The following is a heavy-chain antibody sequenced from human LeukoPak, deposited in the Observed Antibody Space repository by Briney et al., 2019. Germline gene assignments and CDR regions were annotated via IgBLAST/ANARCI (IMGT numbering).Heavy chain of an antibody. D-gene: IGHD3-10*01. CDR3: AREDVLLWFGESKNLDY. CDR2: IIPIFGTA. J-gene: IGHJ4*02. CDR1: GGTFSSYA. Sequence: SVKVSCKATGGTFSSYAISWVRQAPGQGLEWMGGIIPIFGTANYAQKFQGRVTITADESTSTAYMELSSLRSEDTAVYYCAREDVLLWFGESKNLDYWGQGTLVTVSS. V-gene: IGHV1-69*01.